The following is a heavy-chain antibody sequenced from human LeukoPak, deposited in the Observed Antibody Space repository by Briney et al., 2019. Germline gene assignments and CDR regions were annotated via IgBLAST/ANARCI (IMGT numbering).Heavy chain of an antibody. CDR3: ARGGWDSSGWPRVGDY. V-gene: IGHV1-2*02. D-gene: IGHD6-19*01. CDR1: GFTFTGYY. J-gene: IGHJ4*02. Sequence: GASVKVSCKTSGFTFTGYYMHWVRQAPGQGLEWMGWINLNSGGTNYAQKFQGRVTMTRDTSISTAYMELSRLRSDDTAVYYCARGGWDSSGWPRVGDYWGQGTLVTVSS. CDR2: INLNSGGT.